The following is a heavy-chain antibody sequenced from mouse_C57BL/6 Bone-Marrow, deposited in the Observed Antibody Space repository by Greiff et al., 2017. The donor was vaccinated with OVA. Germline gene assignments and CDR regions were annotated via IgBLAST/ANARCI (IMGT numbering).Heavy chain of an antibody. V-gene: IGHV1-7*01. D-gene: IGHD2-2*01. CDR1: GYTFTSYW. J-gene: IGHJ3*01. Sequence: VQLQQSGAELAKPGASVQLSCKASGYTFTSYWMHWVKQRPGQGLEWIGYINPSSGYTKYNQKFKDKATLTADKSSSTAYMQLSSLTYEDSAVYYGARSEILWLRRLAYRGEGTLVTDSA. CDR2: INPSSGYT. CDR3: ARSEILWLRRLAY.